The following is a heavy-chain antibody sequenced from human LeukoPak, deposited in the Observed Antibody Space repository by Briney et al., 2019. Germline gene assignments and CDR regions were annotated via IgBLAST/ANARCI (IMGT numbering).Heavy chain of an antibody. D-gene: IGHD6-19*01. CDR2: ISHSGRST. CDR1: GFIFSDFD. CDR3: AKAVAVALDY. Sequence: GGSLRLSCAAFGFIFSDFDMSWVRQAPGKGLEWVSAISHSGRSTYYADSVKGRFTISRDNSKNTLYLEMNSLRADDTAVYYCAKAVAVALDYWGQGTLVTVSS. J-gene: IGHJ4*02. V-gene: IGHV3-23*01.